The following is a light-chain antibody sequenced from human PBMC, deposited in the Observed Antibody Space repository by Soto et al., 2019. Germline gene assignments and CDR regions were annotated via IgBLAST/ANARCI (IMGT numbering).Light chain of an antibody. Sequence: EIVLRQSRATLSLSAGERATLSCRASRSVSSYLAWYQQKPGQAPRLLLYDASNRATGIPARFSGSGSGTHFTLTISSLEPEDFAVYYCQQVRNFPPVTFCGGTK. CDR1: RSVSSY. CDR2: DAS. J-gene: IGKJ4*01. V-gene: IGKV3-11*01. CDR3: QQVRNFPPVT.